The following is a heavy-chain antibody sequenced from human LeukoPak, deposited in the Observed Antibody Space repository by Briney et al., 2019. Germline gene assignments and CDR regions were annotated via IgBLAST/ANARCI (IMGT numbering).Heavy chain of an antibody. CDR1: GYTFTGYY. J-gene: IGHJ4*02. Sequence: SVKVSCKASGYTFTGYYMHWVRQAPGQGLEWMGWINPNSGGTNYAQKFQGRVTMTRDTSISTAYMELSRLRSDDTAVYYCASDRHYDILTGSFDYWGQGTLVTVSS. CDR2: INPNSGGT. V-gene: IGHV1-2*02. D-gene: IGHD3-9*01. CDR3: ASDRHYDILTGSFDY.